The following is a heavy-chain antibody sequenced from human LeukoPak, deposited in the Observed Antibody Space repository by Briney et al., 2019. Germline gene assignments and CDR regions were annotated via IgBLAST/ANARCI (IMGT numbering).Heavy chain of an antibody. Sequence: GGSLRLSCAASGFTFSDYYMTWIRQAPGKGLEWVSGISVSGGNTYYADFVKGRFTISRDNSKNTLYLQMVSLRAGDTAVYYCARRYSSSWHWGQGTLVTVSS. CDR1: GFTFSDYY. D-gene: IGHD6-13*01. J-gene: IGHJ4*02. CDR3: ARRYSSSWH. CDR2: ISVSGGNT. V-gene: IGHV3-23*01.